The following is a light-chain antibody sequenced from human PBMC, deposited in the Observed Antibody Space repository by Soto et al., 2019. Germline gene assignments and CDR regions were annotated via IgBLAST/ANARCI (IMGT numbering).Light chain of an antibody. CDR3: GTWDSSLSAYV. CDR1: SSNIGNNY. CDR2: ENN. V-gene: IGLV1-51*02. J-gene: IGLJ1*01. Sequence: QSVLTQPPSVSAAPGQKVTISCSGSSSNIGNNYVSWYQQLPGTAPKLLIYENNKQPSGIPDRFSGSKSGTSATLGITGRQTGDEADYYCGTWDSSLSAYVFGTGTQLTVL.